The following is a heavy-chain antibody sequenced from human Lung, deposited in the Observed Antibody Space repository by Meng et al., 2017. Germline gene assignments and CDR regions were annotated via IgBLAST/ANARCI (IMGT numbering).Heavy chain of an antibody. CDR1: GFTVSTHW. D-gene: IGHD4-17*01. V-gene: IGHV3-74*01. CDR2: ITGDGSST. Sequence: VQVVVCGGGLVQPGGFMGLACAASGFTVSTHWMHWVRQAPGKGLEWVSRITGDGSSTIYADSVQGRFTMSRDNAKNTLSLQMNSLRAEDTAVYYCARGGVTTDDWGQGTLVTVSS. CDR3: ARGGVTTDD. J-gene: IGHJ4*02.